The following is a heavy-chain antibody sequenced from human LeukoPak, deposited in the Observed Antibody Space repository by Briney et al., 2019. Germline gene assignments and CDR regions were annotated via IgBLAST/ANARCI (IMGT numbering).Heavy chain of an antibody. D-gene: IGHD3-22*01. CDR1: GYTFTGYY. CDR2: INPNSGGT. Sequence: GASVKVSCKASGYTFTGYYMHWVRQAPGQGLEWMGWINPNSGGTNYAQKFQGRVTMTRDTSISTAYMELSRLRSDDTAVYYCARREDSSGYYGPGDYWGQGTLVTVSS. V-gene: IGHV1-2*02. CDR3: ARREDSSGYYGPGDY. J-gene: IGHJ4*02.